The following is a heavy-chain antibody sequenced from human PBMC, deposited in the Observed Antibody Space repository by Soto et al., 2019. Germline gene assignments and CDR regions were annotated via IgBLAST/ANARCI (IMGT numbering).Heavy chain of an antibody. J-gene: IGHJ4*02. D-gene: IGHD3-22*01. CDR1: GGSISSSNW. CDR3: ARSPYYDSPIPSRN. CDR2: IYHSGST. Sequence: SETLSLTCAVSGGSISSSNWWSWVRQPPGKGLEWIGEIYHSGSTNYNPSLKSRVTISVDKSKNQFSLKLSSVTAADTAVYYCARSPYYDSPIPSRNWGQGTLVTVSS. V-gene: IGHV4-4*02.